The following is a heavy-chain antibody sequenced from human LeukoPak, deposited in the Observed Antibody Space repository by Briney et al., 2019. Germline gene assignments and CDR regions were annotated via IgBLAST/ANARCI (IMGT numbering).Heavy chain of an antibody. CDR1: GFNVSNNQ. CDR2: IYRGGST. Sequence: PGGSLRLSCAASGFNVSNNQMTWVRQAPGKGLEWVSVIYRGGSTYYADSVKGRFTISRDNAKNSLFLQMNSLRAEDTAVYYCARVLRYCSGGNCYSGGLGYMDVWGKGTTVTVSS. D-gene: IGHD2-15*01. V-gene: IGHV3-53*01. J-gene: IGHJ6*03. CDR3: ARVLRYCSGGNCYSGGLGYMDV.